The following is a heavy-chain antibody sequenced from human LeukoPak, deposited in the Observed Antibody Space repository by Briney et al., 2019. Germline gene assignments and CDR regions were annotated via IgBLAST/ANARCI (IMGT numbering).Heavy chain of an antibody. Sequence: GASVKVSCKASGYTCTSYGISWVRQAPGQGLEWMGWISAYNGNTNYAQKLQGRVTMTTDTSTSTAYMELRSLRSDDTAVYYCAREPDCSSTSCSNDAFDIWGQGTMVTVSS. V-gene: IGHV1-18*01. D-gene: IGHD2-2*01. CDR1: GYTCTSYG. CDR3: AREPDCSSTSCSNDAFDI. J-gene: IGHJ3*02. CDR2: ISAYNGNT.